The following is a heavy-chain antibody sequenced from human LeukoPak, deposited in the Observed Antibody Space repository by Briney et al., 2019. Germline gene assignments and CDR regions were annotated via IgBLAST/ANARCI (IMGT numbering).Heavy chain of an antibody. V-gene: IGHV3-7*01. J-gene: IGHJ4*02. D-gene: IGHD2-15*01. CDR2: IKQDGSEK. CDR1: GFTFSSYW. Sequence: GGSLRLSCAASGFTFSSYWMSWVRQAPGKGLEWVANIKQDGSEKYYVDSVKGRFTISRDNAKNSLYLQMNSLRAEDTAVYYCARAPKYCSGGSCYLSYWGQGTPVTVSS. CDR3: ARAPKYCSGGSCYLSY.